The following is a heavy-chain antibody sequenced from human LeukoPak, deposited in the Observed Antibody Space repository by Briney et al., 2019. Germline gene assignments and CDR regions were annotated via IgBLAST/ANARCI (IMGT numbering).Heavy chain of an antibody. Sequence: SETLSLTCTVSGGSISSGGYYWSWIRQHTGKGLEWIGYIYYSGSTYYNPSLKSRVTISVDTSKNQFSLKLSSVTAADTAVYYCARVRAAAGLVFDYWGQGTLVTVSS. CDR3: ARVRAAAGLVFDY. J-gene: IGHJ4*02. D-gene: IGHD6-13*01. CDR2: IYYSGST. CDR1: GGSISSGGYY. V-gene: IGHV4-31*03.